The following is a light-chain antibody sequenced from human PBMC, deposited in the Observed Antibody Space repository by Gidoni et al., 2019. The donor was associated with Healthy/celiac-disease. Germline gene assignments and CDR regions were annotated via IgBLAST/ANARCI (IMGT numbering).Light chain of an antibody. CDR3: SAYTSSSTRV. CDR2: EVS. J-gene: IGLJ3*02. CDR1: SSDVGGYNY. V-gene: IGLV2-14*01. Sequence: QSALTQPASVSGSPGQSITISCPGTSSDVGGYNYVSWYQQHPGKAPKRMIYEVSNRPSGVSNRFAGYKSGNTASLTISGLQAEDEADYYGSAYTSSSTRVFGGGTKLTVL.